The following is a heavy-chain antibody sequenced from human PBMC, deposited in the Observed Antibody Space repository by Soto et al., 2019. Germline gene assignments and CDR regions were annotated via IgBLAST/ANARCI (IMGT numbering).Heavy chain of an antibody. CDR3: AKCTSTSCHLGSDY. CDR2: ISYDGNND. D-gene: IGHD2-2*01. Sequence: QVQLVESGGGVVQHGRSLRLSCAASGFIFSNYAMNWVRQAPGKGLEWVALISYDGNNDYYIDSVKGRFTISRDNSKSALYLQMNSLRPEDTAVYYCAKCTSTSCHLGSDYWGQGTLVTVSS. J-gene: IGHJ4*02. V-gene: IGHV3-30-3*01. CDR1: GFIFSNYA.